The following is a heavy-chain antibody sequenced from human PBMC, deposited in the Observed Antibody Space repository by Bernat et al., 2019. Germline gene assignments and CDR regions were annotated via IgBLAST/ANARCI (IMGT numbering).Heavy chain of an antibody. CDR3: AKCRGKGELPPPLDY. J-gene: IGHJ4*02. Sequence: VQLVESGGGLVQPGGSLKLSCAASGFTFSSYGMHWVRQAPGKGLEWVAVISYDGSNKYYADSVKGRFTISRDNSKNTLYLQMNSLRAEDTAVYYCAKCRGKGELPPPLDYWGQGTLVTVSS. CDR2: ISYDGSNK. CDR1: GFTFSSYG. D-gene: IGHD1-26*01. V-gene: IGHV3-30*18.